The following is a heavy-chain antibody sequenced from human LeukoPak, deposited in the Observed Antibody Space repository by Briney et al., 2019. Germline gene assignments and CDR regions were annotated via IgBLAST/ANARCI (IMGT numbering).Heavy chain of an antibody. J-gene: IGHJ4*02. V-gene: IGHV3-30-3*01. Sequence: GGSLRLSCAASGFTFSSSAMHWVRQAPGKGLEWVAIISYDGSNKYYADSLKSRFTISRDNSKNTLFLQMNSLRAEDTAVYYCARDRGAWNYYFDYWGQGTLVTVSS. D-gene: IGHD1-7*01. CDR3: ARDRGAWNYYFDY. CDR1: GFTFSSSA. CDR2: ISYDGSNK.